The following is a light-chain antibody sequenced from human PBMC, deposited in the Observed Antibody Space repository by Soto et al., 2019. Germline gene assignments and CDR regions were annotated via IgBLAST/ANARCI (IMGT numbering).Light chain of an antibody. CDR2: GAS. CDR1: QSFSSSY. Sequence: EIVLTQSPGTLSLSPGQRATLSCRASQSFSSSYLAWYQQKPGQAPRLLIYGASSRATVIPDRFSGSGSVTDVTLTISRLEPEDFAVYYCQQYGSSPFTFGPGAKVDI. CDR3: QQYGSSPFT. V-gene: IGKV3-20*01. J-gene: IGKJ3*01.